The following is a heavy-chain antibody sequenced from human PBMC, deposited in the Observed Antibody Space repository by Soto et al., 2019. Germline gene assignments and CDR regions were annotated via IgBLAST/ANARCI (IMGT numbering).Heavy chain of an antibody. CDR1: GGSFSGYY. D-gene: IGHD3-3*01. CDR2: INHSGST. Sequence: SETLSLTCAVYGGSFSGYYWSWIRQPPGKGLEWIGEINHSGSTNYNPSLKSRVTISVDTSKNQFSLKLSSVTAADTAVYYCARTAPKWTLRFSEGLLNCIDTWGQGTLATVSS. V-gene: IGHV4-34*01. J-gene: IGHJ5*02. CDR3: ARTAPKWTLRFSEGLLNCIDT.